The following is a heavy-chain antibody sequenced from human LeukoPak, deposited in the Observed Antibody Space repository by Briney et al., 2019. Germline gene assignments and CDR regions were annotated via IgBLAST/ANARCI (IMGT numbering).Heavy chain of an antibody. Sequence: SGPALVKPTQTLTLTCTFSGFSLSTRGMSVSWIRQPPGKALEWLPRIDWDDDKYYSTSLKTRLTISKSTSKNQVVLTMTSMDPVDTATYYCARIPPHFVDLVDVWGQGTTVTVSS. D-gene: IGHD3/OR15-3a*01. CDR3: ARIPPHFVDLVDV. CDR1: GFSLSTRGMS. V-gene: IGHV2-70*11. J-gene: IGHJ6*02. CDR2: IDWDDDK.